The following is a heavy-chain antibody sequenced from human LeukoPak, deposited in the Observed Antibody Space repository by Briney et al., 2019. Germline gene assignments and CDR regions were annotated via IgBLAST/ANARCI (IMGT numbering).Heavy chain of an antibody. Sequence: GASVKVSCKASGYTFTGYYMHWVRQAPGQGLEWMGWINPNSGGTNYAQKFQGRVTMTRDTSISTAYMELSRLRSEDTAVYYCARGGEASGSYEVDPWGQGTLVTVSS. J-gene: IGHJ5*02. CDR1: GYTFTGYY. CDR2: INPNSGGT. D-gene: IGHD3-10*01. V-gene: IGHV1-2*02. CDR3: ARGGEASGSYEVDP.